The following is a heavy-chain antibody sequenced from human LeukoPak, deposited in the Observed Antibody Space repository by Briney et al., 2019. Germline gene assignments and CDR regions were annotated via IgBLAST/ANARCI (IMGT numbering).Heavy chain of an antibody. J-gene: IGHJ6*02. D-gene: IGHD3-10*01. V-gene: IGHV3-21*01. CDR1: GFTFSSYS. CDR2: ISSSSYI. CDR3: AREEESGMDV. Sequence: GGSLRLSCAASGFTFSSYSMTWVRQAPGKGLEWVSSISSSSYIYYADSVKGRFTISRDNAKNSLYLQMNSLRAEDTAVYYCAREEESGMDVWGQGTTVTVSS.